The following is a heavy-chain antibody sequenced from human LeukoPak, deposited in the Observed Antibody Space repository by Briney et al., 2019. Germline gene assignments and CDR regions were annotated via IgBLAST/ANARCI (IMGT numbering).Heavy chain of an antibody. V-gene: IGHV3-30*18. J-gene: IGHJ5*02. CDR1: GFTFSSYG. CDR2: ISYDGSNK. CDR3: AKGPNSGSYYWFDP. D-gene: IGHD1-26*01. Sequence: GGSLRLSCAASGFTFSSYGMHWVRQAPGKGLEWVAVISYDGSNKYYADSVKGRFTISRDNSKNTLYLQMNSLRAEDTAVYYCAKGPNSGSYYWFDPWGQGTLVTVSS.